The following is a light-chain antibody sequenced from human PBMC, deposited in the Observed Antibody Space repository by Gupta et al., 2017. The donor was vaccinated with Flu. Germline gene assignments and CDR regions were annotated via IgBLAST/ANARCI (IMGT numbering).Light chain of an antibody. J-gene: IGLJ1*01. Sequence: GQTAIITCSGNRLANGYACCDQQKPGQSPLLVIYQDTKRPAGIPGRFSGSNSASTATLTIRGTQVMDEADYYCQAWDSSTQVFGTGT. V-gene: IGLV3-1*01. CDR3: QAWDSSTQV. CDR2: QDT. CDR1: RLANGY.